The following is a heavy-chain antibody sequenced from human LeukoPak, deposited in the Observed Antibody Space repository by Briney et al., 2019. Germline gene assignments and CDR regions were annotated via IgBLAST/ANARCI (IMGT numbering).Heavy chain of an antibody. CDR2: INHSGST. CDR3: ASSSGYSESPMDV. CDR1: GGSFSGYY. J-gene: IGHJ6*02. V-gene: IGHV4-34*01. D-gene: IGHD3-22*01. Sequence: PSETLSLTRAVYGGSFSGYYWSWIRQPPGKGLEWIGEINHSGSTNYNPSLKSRVTISVDTSKNQFSLKLSSVTAADTAVYYCASSSGYSESPMDVWGQGTTVTVSS.